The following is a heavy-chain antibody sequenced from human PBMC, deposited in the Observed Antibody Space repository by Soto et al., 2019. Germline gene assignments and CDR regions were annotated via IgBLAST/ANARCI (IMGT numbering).Heavy chain of an antibody. J-gene: IGHJ6*02. V-gene: IGHV3-23*01. CDR2: ISGSGGST. CDR1: GFTFSSYA. CDR3: AKSDKGFYYYGMDV. D-gene: IGHD2-15*01. Sequence: EVQLLESGGGLVQPGGSLRLSCAASGFTFSSYAMSWVRQAPGKGLEWVSAISGSGGSTYYADYVKGRFTISRDNSKNTLYLQMNSLRAEDTAVYYCAKSDKGFYYYGMDVWGQGTTVTVSS.